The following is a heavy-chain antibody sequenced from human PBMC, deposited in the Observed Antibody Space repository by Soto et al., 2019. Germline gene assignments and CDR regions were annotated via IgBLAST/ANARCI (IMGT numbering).Heavy chain of an antibody. CDR3: TTYHGDYNFDH. CDR1: GYTLNEVA. J-gene: IGHJ5*02. V-gene: IGHV1-24*01. CDR2: FDPDEAET. Sequence: QVQWVQSGAEVKKPGASVKVSCKVSGYTLNEVAMNWVRQAPGKGLEWLGGFDPDEAETIYAQHFQGRVTMTEDTSTDTVYMELSSLRSEDTALYFCTTYHGDYNFDHWGQGTLVTVSS. D-gene: IGHD4-17*01.